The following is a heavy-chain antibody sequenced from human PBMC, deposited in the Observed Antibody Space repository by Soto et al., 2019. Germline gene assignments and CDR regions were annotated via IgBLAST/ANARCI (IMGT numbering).Heavy chain of an antibody. V-gene: IGHV5-10-1*01. CDR3: ARGSSGWAGH. Sequence: EVQLVPSGAEVKKPGESLRFSCKGSGYISTSYWISWVRQMPGKGLEWMGRIDPSDSYTNYSPSFQGHVSISADKSISPAYLQRSSLKAADTAMYYCARGSSGWAGHWGQGTLVTVSS. CDR1: GYISTSYW. CDR2: IDPSDSYT. J-gene: IGHJ4*02. D-gene: IGHD6-19*01.